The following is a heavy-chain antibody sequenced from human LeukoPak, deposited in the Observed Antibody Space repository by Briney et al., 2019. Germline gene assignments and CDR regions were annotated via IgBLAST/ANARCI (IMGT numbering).Heavy chain of an antibody. CDR2: ISYDGSNK. Sequence: GGSLRLSCAASGFTFSSYGMHWVRQAPGKGLEWVAVISYDGSNKYYADSVKGRFTISRDNSKNTLYLQMNSLRAEDTAVYYCAKDNFVQGITIFGGGGQGTLVTVSS. CDR1: GFTFSSYG. D-gene: IGHD3-3*01. J-gene: IGHJ4*02. CDR3: AKDNFVQGITIFGG. V-gene: IGHV3-30*18.